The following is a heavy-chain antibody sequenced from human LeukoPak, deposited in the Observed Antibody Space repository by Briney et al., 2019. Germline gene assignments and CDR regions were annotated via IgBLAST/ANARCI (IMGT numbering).Heavy chain of an antibody. CDR1: GYSVNTYW. J-gene: IGHJ4*02. D-gene: IGHD2-2*01. V-gene: IGHV5-51*01. Sequence: GEPLKISCQGSGYSVNTYWIGWVRQMPGKGLEWMGIIYPGDSDTRYSPSFQGQVIMSADKSINTACLQWNSLKASDTATYYSARRKGCSSTSCPPDYWGQGTLVTVSS. CDR2: IYPGDSDT. CDR3: ARRKGCSSTSCPPDY.